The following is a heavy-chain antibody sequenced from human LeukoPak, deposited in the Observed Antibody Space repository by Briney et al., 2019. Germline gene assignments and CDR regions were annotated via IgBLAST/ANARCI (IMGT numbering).Heavy chain of an antibody. Sequence: GGSLRLSCAASGVTVSSNYMSGVRQAPGKGLECGSFIYSGGNIYYADSVKGRFTISRDNSKNTLFLQMNSLRAEDSAVYYCARNQFGQQLVNYYMDVWGKGTTVTVSS. CDR3: ARNQFGQQLVNYYMDV. CDR2: IYSGGNI. CDR1: GVTVSSNY. J-gene: IGHJ6*03. V-gene: IGHV3-53*01. D-gene: IGHD6-13*01.